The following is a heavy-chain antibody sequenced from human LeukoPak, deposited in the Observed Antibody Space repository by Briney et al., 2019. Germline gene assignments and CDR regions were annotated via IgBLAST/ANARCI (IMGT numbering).Heavy chain of an antibody. CDR2: INPNSGGT. CDR1: GYTFTGYY. V-gene: IGHV1-2*06. Sequence: ASVKVSCKASGYTFTGYYMHWVRQAPGQRLEWMGRINPNSGGTNYAQKFQGRVTMTRDTSISTAYMELSRLRSDDTAVYYCARIPLGGSSWYYFDYWGQGTLVTVSS. D-gene: IGHD6-13*01. CDR3: ARIPLGGSSWYYFDY. J-gene: IGHJ4*02.